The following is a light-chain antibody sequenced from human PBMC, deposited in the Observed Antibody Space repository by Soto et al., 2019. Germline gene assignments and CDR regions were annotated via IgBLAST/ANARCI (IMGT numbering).Light chain of an antibody. J-gene: IGKJ4*01. Sequence: DIPMTQSPSSVSASVGDRVTITCRASQSISSCLAWYQQKPGKAPKLLIYAASSFYSGVPSRFSGSGSGTDFTLIISSLQPEDFATYYCQRANSFPGTFGGGTKVEIK. CDR3: QRANSFPGT. CDR2: AAS. CDR1: QSISSC. V-gene: IGKV1-12*01.